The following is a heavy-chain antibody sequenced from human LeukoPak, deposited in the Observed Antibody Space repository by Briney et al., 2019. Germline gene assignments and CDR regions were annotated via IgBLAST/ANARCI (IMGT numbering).Heavy chain of an antibody. CDR2: IGNTET. Sequence: GGSLRLSCGASGFTFSTFAMSWVRQAPGEGLEWVSSIGNTETYYADSVKGRFTISRDNSKNTIYLHMNNLRAEDTARYYCAKDGQAFNSNWDYFDSWGQGTLVTVSS. V-gene: IGHV3-23*01. CDR3: AKDGQAFNSNWDYFDS. J-gene: IGHJ4*02. D-gene: IGHD7-27*01. CDR1: GFTFSTFA.